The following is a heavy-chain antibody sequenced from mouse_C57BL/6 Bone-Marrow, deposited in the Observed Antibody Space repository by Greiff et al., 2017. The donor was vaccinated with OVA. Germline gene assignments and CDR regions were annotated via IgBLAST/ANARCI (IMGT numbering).Heavy chain of an antibody. CDR2: IRNKANNHAT. J-gene: IGHJ2*01. CDR3: TRPRGSPLFDY. V-gene: IGHV6-6*01. CDR1: GFTFSDAW. D-gene: IGHD1-1*01. Sequence: EVKLVESGGGLVQPGGSMKLSCAASGFTFSDAWMDWVRQSPEKGLEWVAEIRNKANNHATYYAESVKGRFTISRDDSKSSVYLQMNSLRAEDTGIYYCTRPRGSPLFDYWGQGTTLTVSS.